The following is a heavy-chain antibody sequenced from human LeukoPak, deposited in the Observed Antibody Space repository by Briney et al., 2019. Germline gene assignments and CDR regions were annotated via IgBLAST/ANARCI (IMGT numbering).Heavy chain of an antibody. Sequence: PGGSLRLSCAASGFTVSSNYMSWVRQAPGKGLEWVSVIYSGGSTYYADSVKGRFTISRDNSKNTLYLQMNSLRAEDTAVYYCARDLHSYGLRLFDYWGQGTLVTVSS. CDR3: ARDLHSYGLRLFDY. CDR2: IYSGGST. V-gene: IGHV3-66*01. D-gene: IGHD5-18*01. J-gene: IGHJ4*02. CDR1: GFTVSSNY.